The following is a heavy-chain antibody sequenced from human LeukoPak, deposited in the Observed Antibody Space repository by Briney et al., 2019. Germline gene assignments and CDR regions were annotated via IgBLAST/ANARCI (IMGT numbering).Heavy chain of an antibody. Sequence: ASVKVSCKASGCTFTGYYMHWVRQAPGQGLEWMGWINPNSGGTNYAQKFQGRVTMTRDTSISTAYMELSRLRSDDTAVYYCARSLYGDYTDWFDPWGQGTLVTVSS. J-gene: IGHJ5*02. CDR3: ARSLYGDYTDWFDP. CDR2: INPNSGGT. V-gene: IGHV1-2*02. D-gene: IGHD4-17*01. CDR1: GCTFTGYY.